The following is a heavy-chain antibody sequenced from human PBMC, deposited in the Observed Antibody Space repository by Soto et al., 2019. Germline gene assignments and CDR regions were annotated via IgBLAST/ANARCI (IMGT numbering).Heavy chain of an antibody. Sequence: EVQLVESGGGLVQPGRSLRLSCAASGFTFDDYAMHWVRQAPGKGLEWVSGISWNSGSIGYADSVKGRFTISRDNAKNSLYLQMNSLRAEDTALYYCAKARFTMVRGDNIRDAFDIWGQGTMVTVSS. J-gene: IGHJ3*02. CDR1: GFTFDDYA. V-gene: IGHV3-9*01. D-gene: IGHD3-10*01. CDR3: AKARFTMVRGDNIRDAFDI. CDR2: ISWNSGSI.